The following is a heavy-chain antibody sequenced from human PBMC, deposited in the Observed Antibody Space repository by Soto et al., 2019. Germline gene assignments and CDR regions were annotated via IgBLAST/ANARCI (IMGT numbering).Heavy chain of an antibody. J-gene: IGHJ4*02. D-gene: IGHD3-3*01. CDR1: GGSISSSSYY. V-gene: IGHV4-39*01. CDR2: IYYSGST. Sequence: SLTCTVSGGSISSSSYYWGWIRQPPGKGLEWIGSIYYSGSTYYNPSLKSRVTISVDTSKNQFSLKLSSVAAADTAVYYCEAGAGDFYFDYWGQGTLVTVSS. CDR3: EAGAGDFYFDY.